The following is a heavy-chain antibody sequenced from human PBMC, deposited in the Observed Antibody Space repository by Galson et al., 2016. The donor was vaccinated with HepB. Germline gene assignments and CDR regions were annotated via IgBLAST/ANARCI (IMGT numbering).Heavy chain of an antibody. Sequence: SLRLSCAASGFTFSMYAMHCVRQAPGKGLEWVAVISYDGTNQYYADSVKGRFTLSRDDSKNTVYLQMNSLRAEDTAVYYCAKDHPVVIPTSILGYWGQGTLVTVTS. CDR3: AKDHPVVIPTSILGY. V-gene: IGHV3-30-3*01. CDR2: ISYDGTNQ. CDR1: GFTFSMYA. J-gene: IGHJ4*02. D-gene: IGHD2-2*01.